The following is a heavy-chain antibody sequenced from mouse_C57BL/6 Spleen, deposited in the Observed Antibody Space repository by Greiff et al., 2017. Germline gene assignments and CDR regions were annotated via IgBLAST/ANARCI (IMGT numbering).Heavy chain of an antibody. Sequence: VKLMESGAELAKPGASVKLSCKASGYTFTSYWMHWVKQRPGQGLEWIGYINPSSGYTKYNQKFKDKATLTADKSSSTAYMQLSSLTYEDSAVYYCARGYYGSRYAMDYWGQGTSVTVSS. D-gene: IGHD1-1*01. CDR3: ARGYYGSRYAMDY. CDR1: GYTFTSYW. V-gene: IGHV1-7*01. CDR2: INPSSGYT. J-gene: IGHJ4*01.